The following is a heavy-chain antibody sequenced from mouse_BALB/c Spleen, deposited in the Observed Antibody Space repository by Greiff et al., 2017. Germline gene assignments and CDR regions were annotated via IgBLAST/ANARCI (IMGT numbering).Heavy chain of an antibody. V-gene: IGHV1-87*01. J-gene: IGHJ4*01. D-gene: IGHD2-2*01. CDR3: NAWGYDGRGYYAMDY. CDR1: GYTFTSYW. CDR2: IYPGDGDT. Sequence: QVQLQQSGAELARPGASVKLSCKASGYTFTSYWMQWVKQRPGQGLEWIGAIYPGDGDTRYTQKFKGKATLTADKSSSTAYMQLSSLASEDSAVYYCNAWGYDGRGYYAMDYWGQGTSVTVSS.